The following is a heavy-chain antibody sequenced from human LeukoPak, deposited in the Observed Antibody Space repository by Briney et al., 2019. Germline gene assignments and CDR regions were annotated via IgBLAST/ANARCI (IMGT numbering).Heavy chain of an antibody. D-gene: IGHD3-10*02. CDR3: AELGITMIGGV. CDR2: ISSSGSTI. Sequence: GGPLRLSCAASGFTFSTCWMSWVRQAPGKGLEWVSYISSSGSTIYYADSVKGRFTISRDNAKNSLYLQMNSLRAEDTAVYYCAELGITMIGGVWGKGTTVTISS. CDR1: GFTFSTCW. J-gene: IGHJ6*04. V-gene: IGHV3-48*04.